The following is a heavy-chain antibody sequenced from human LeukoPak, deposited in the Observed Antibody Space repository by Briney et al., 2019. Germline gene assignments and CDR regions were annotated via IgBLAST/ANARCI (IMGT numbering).Heavy chain of an antibody. V-gene: IGHV4-39*01. CDR3: ATRLRVDY. J-gene: IGHJ4*02. CDR2: IYYSGST. D-gene: IGHD4-17*01. Sequence: SETLSLTCTVSGGSISSSSYYWGWLRQPPGKGLEWLGSIYYSGSTYYNPSLKGRVTISVDTSQNQFSLKLSSVTAADTAVYYCATRLRVDYWGQGTLVTVSS. CDR1: GGSISSSSYY.